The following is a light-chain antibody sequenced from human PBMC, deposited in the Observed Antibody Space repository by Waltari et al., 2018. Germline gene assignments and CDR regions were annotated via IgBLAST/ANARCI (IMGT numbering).Light chain of an antibody. Sequence: DIVLTQSPDSLAVSLGERATINCKSSQSVVLSSNNKNYLAWYQQKPGQHPKLLITWASTRESGVPDRFSGSGSGTGFTLTISSLQAEDVAVYYCQQCYTFPYTFGQGTKLEIK. CDR3: QQCYTFPYT. CDR1: QSVVLSSNNKNY. CDR2: WAS. J-gene: IGKJ2*01. V-gene: IGKV4-1*01.